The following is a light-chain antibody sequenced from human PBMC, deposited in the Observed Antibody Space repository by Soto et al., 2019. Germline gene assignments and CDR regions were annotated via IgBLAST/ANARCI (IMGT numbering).Light chain of an antibody. J-gene: IGKJ4*01. V-gene: IGKV3-11*01. Sequence: EIVLTQSPATLSLSPGERATLSCRASQSVSSYLAWYQQKPGQAPRLLIYDAPNRATGIPARFSGSGSGTDFTLTISSLEPEDFAVYYCQQRSNWLTLGGGTKVDIK. CDR3: QQRSNWLT. CDR1: QSVSSY. CDR2: DAP.